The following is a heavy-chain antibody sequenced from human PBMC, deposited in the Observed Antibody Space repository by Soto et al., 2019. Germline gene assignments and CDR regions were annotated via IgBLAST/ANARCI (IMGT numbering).Heavy chain of an antibody. CDR1: GGSISSGDYY. CDR2: IYYSGST. V-gene: IGHV4-61*08. Sequence: SETLSLTCTVSGGSISSGDYYWSWIRQPPGKGLEWIGYIYYSGSTNYNPSLKSRVTISVDTSKNQFSLKLSSVTAADTAVYYCARLYSGSYRGYYYGMDVWGQGTTVTVSS. J-gene: IGHJ6*02. D-gene: IGHD1-26*01. CDR3: ARLYSGSYRGYYYGMDV.